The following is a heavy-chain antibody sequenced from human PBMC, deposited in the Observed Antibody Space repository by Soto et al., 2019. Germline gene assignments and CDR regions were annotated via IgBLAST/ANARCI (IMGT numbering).Heavy chain of an antibody. J-gene: IGHJ4*02. Sequence: SETLSLTCTVSGGSISSSSYYWGWIRQPPGKGLEWIGSIYYSGSTYYNPSLKSRVTISVDTSKNQFSLKLSSVTAADTAVYYCARQGRFYYDSSGYCDYWGQGTLVTVSS. V-gene: IGHV4-39*01. CDR3: ARQGRFYYDSSGYCDY. CDR2: IYYSGST. CDR1: GGSISSSSYY. D-gene: IGHD3-22*01.